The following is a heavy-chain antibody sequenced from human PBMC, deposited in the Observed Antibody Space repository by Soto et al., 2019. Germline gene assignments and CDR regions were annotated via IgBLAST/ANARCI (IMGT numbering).Heavy chain of an antibody. J-gene: IGHJ6*02. V-gene: IGHV3-23*01. D-gene: IGHD3-22*01. CDR3: AKDVPYYYDSSGYYYGPVRRGMDV. CDR2: ISGSGGST. Sequence: GGSLRLSCAASGFTFSSYAMSWVRQAPGKGLEWVSAISGSGGSTYYADSVKGRFTISRDNSKNTLYLQMNSLRAEDTAVYYCAKDVPYYYDSSGYYYGPVRRGMDVWGQGTTVTVSS. CDR1: GFTFSSYA.